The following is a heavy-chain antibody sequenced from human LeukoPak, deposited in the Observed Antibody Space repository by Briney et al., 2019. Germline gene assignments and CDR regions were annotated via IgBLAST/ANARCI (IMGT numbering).Heavy chain of an antibody. J-gene: IGHJ4*02. Sequence: PGGSLRLSCAASGFTFSSYGMHWVRQAPGKGLEWVAFTRYDGSNKYYADSVKGRFTISRDNSKNTLYLQMNSLRAEDTAVYYCAKAFPIVVVPAAITHDYWGQGTLVTVSS. V-gene: IGHV3-30*02. CDR1: GFTFSSYG. CDR3: AKAFPIVVVPAAITHDY. CDR2: TRYDGSNK. D-gene: IGHD2-2*01.